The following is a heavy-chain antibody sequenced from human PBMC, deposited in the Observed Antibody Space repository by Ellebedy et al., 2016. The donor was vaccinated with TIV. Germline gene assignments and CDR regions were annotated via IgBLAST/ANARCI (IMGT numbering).Heavy chain of an antibody. J-gene: IGHJ4*02. CDR1: GFSVRSNY. CDR3: AGASLCNRGDH. V-gene: IGHV3-53*01. D-gene: IGHD2/OR15-2a*01. Sequence: GGSLRLXXAASGFSVRSNYVNWVRQAPGKGLEWVSILYPDGRPFYAGSVKGRFTISRDNSKNTLSLQMDSLRVEDTAVYFCAGASLCNRGDHWGQGTLVTVSA. CDR2: LYPDGRP.